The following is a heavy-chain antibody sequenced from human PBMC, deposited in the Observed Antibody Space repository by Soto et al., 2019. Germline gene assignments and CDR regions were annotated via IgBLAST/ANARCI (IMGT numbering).Heavy chain of an antibody. Sequence: PSETLSLTCTVSGGSISSYYWSWIRQPPGKGLEWIGYIYYSGSTNYNPSLKSRVTISVDTSKNQFSLKLSSVTAADTAVYYCARVGRYCSSTSCWYNWFDPWGQGTLATVSS. CDR1: GGSISSYY. V-gene: IGHV4-59*01. D-gene: IGHD2-2*01. CDR2: IYYSGST. CDR3: ARVGRYCSSTSCWYNWFDP. J-gene: IGHJ5*02.